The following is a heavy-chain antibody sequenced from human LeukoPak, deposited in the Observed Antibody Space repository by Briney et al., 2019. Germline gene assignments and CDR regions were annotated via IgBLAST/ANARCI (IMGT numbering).Heavy chain of an antibody. Sequence: SETLSLTCTVSGVSISSGGYYWSWIRQHPGKGLEWIGYIYYSGSTYYNPSLKSRVTISVDTSKNQFSLNLSSVTAADTSVYYCARRGSGGGYFDYWGQGTLVTVSS. D-gene: IGHD3-10*01. J-gene: IGHJ4*02. V-gene: IGHV4-31*03. CDR1: GVSISSGGYY. CDR3: ARRGSGGGYFDY. CDR2: IYYSGST.